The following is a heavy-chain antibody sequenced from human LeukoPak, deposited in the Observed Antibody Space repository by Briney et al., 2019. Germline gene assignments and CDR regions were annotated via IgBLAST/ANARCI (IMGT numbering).Heavy chain of an antibody. Sequence: PSETLSLTCAVYGGSFSGYYWSWIRQPPGKGLEWIGEINHSGSTNYSPSLKSRVTISVDTSKNQFSLKLSSVTAADTAVYYCARDGHKQWLVRGYFDYWGQGTLVTVSS. CDR3: ARDGHKQWLVRGYFDY. D-gene: IGHD6-19*01. J-gene: IGHJ4*02. CDR1: GGSFSGYY. V-gene: IGHV4-34*01. CDR2: INHSGST.